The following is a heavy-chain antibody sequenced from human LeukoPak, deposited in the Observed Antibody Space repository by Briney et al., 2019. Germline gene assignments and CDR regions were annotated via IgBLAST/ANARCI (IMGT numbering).Heavy chain of an antibody. CDR1: GGSFSDYY. V-gene: IGHV4-34*01. J-gene: IGHJ4*02. D-gene: IGHD5-18*01. CDR3: ARRDVDTAMGIFDY. CDR2: INHSGSI. Sequence: SETLSLTCAVYGGSFSDYYWSWIRQPPGKGLEGIGEINHSGSINYNPSLKSRVTTSVDTSKNQFSLKLSSVTAADTAVYYCARRDVDTAMGIFDYWGQGTLVTVSS.